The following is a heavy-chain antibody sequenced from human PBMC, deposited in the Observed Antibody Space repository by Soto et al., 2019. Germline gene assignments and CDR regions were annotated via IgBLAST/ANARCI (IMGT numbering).Heavy chain of an antibody. Sequence: PGGSLRLSCAASGFTLSSYGMSWVRQAPGKGLEWVSGLRGSGGNTFYADSVKGRFTISRDNSKNMLYLQMSSLRAEDTAVYYCAKGSITLIIAADFWGQGTTVTVSS. CDR2: LRGSGGNT. CDR1: GFTLSSYG. J-gene: IGHJ6*02. D-gene: IGHD3-22*01. CDR3: AKGSITLIIAADF. V-gene: IGHV3-23*01.